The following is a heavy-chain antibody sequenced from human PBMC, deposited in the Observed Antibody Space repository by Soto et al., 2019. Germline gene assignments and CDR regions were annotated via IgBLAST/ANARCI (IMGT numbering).Heavy chain of an antibody. J-gene: IGHJ4*02. Sequence: SETLSLTCTVSGGSINSYCWSWIRQPPGKGLEWIAYIFDSGNANYNPSLKSRVTISVDTSKNQFSLKLTSVTAADTAVYYCARHRRTTVAKFYFDNWGQGALVLVSS. CDR2: IFDSGNA. CDR3: ARHRRTTVAKFYFDN. CDR1: GGSINSYC. V-gene: IGHV4-59*08. D-gene: IGHD4-4*01.